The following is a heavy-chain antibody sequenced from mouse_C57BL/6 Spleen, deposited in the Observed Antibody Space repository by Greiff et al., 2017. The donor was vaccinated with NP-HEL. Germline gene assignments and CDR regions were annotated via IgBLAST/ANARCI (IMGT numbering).Heavy chain of an antibody. J-gene: IGHJ4*01. D-gene: IGHD1-1*01. CDR1: GFSLTSYG. V-gene: IGHV2-5*01. CDR2: IWRGGST. Sequence: QVQLKESGPGLVQPSQSLSITCTVSGFSLTSYGVHWVRQSPGKGLEWLGVIWRGGSTDYNAAFMSRLSITKDNSKSQVFFKMNSLQADDTAIYYCAIPITTTSYYAMDYWGQGTSVTVSS. CDR3: AIPITTTSYYAMDY.